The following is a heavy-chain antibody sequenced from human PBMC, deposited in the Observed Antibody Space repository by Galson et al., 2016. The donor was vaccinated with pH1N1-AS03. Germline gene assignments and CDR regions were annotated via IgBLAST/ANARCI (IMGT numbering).Heavy chain of an antibody. CDR1: GGSITNYY. V-gene: IGHV4-59*01. CDR3: TRGGTYSSSSPAYFGY. D-gene: IGHD6-6*01. CDR2: IYYNGPA. Sequence: SETLSLTCTVPGGSITNYYWTWIRQPPGKGLEWIGYIYYNGPANYNPSLNSRVTISADTSKKQFFLNLTSVTAVDTAVYFCTRGGTYSSSSPAYFGYWGQGTLVTVSS. J-gene: IGHJ4*02.